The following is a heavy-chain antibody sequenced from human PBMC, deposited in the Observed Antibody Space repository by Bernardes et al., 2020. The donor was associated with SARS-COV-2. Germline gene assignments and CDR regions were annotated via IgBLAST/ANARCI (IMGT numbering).Heavy chain of an antibody. D-gene: IGHD3-22*01. V-gene: IGHV1-2*02. CDR3: ARGGATDSSGPLFIY. CDR2: INPNSGGT. CDR1: GYTFTGYY. Sequence: ASVKVSCKASGYTFTGYYMHWVRQAPGQGLEWMAWINPNSGGTAYAQKFQGRVTMTRDTSISTAYMELSRLRSDDTAVYYCARGGATDSSGPLFIYWGQGTLVTVSS. J-gene: IGHJ4*02.